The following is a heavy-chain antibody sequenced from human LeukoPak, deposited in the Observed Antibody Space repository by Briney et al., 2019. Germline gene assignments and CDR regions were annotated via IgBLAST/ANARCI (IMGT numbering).Heavy chain of an antibody. CDR1: GGSFSGYY. CDR3: ARGGYCSSTSCYVDY. Sequence: SETLSLTCAVYGGSFSGYYWSWIRQPPGKGLEWIGEINHSGSTNYNPSLKSRVTISVDTSKNQFSLKLSSVTAADTAVYYCARGGYCSSTSCYVDYWGQETLVTVSS. CDR2: INHSGST. V-gene: IGHV4-34*01. J-gene: IGHJ4*02. D-gene: IGHD2-2*01.